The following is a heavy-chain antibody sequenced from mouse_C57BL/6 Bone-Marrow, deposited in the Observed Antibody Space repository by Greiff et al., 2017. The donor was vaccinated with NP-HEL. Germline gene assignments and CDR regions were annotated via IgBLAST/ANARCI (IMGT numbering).Heavy chain of an antibody. CDR1: GYTFTSYW. V-gene: IGHV1-74*01. CDR3: AIYSPIGGSTWFAY. D-gene: IGHD1-1*01. CDR2: IHPSDSDT. J-gene: IGHJ3*01. Sequence: QVQLQQPGAELVKPGASVKVSCKASGYTFTSYWLPWVKQRPGQGLEWIGRIHPSDSDTNYTQKFKGTATLTVDQSSSPAYMQLSSLTSEDSAVYYCAIYSPIGGSTWFAYWGQGTLVTVSA.